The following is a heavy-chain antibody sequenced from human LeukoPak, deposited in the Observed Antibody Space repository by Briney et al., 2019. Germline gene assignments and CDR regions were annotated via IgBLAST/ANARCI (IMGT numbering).Heavy chain of an antibody. J-gene: IGHJ4*02. V-gene: IGHV1-2*02. CDR1: GYTFTGYY. CDR2: INPNSGGT. D-gene: IGHD5-12*01. Sequence: ASVKVSCKASGYTFTGYYMHWVRQAPGQGLEWMGWINPNSGGTNYAQKFQGRVTMTRDTSISTAYMELSRLRSDDTAVYYCARVGGYSGYDHVRSDYWGQGTLVTVSS. CDR3: ARVGGYSGYDHVRSDY.